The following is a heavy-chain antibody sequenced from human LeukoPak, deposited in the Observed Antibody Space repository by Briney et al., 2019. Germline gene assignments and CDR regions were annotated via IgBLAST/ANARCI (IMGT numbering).Heavy chain of an antibody. J-gene: IGHJ3*02. Sequence: GGSLRLSCAASGFTFSSYWMHWVRQAPGKGLVWVSRINSDGSSTSYADSVKGRFTISRDNAKNTLYLQMNSLRAEDTALYYCAKDKHSSGWYTPVHDAFDIWGQGTMVTVSS. CDR2: INSDGSST. CDR1: GFTFSSYW. V-gene: IGHV3-74*01. D-gene: IGHD6-19*01. CDR3: AKDKHSSGWYTPVHDAFDI.